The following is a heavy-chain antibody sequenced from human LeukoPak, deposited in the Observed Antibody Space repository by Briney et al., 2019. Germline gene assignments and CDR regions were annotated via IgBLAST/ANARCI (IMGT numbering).Heavy chain of an antibody. D-gene: IGHD3-22*01. CDR3: AGLVGRYSSGLYYYYFDY. V-gene: IGHV4-4*02. CDR2: MYLSGTT. Sequence: SGTLPLTCTVSGDSINSLDLWSWVRQPPGKGLEWIGEMYLSGTTHSNPSVKSRVTISIDKSKNQFFLNLSSVTAADTAVYYCAGLVGRYSSGLYYYYFDYWGQGTLVTVSS. J-gene: IGHJ4*02. CDR1: GDSINSLDL.